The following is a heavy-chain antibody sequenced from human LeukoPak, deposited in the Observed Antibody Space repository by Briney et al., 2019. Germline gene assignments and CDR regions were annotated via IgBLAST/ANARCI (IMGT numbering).Heavy chain of an antibody. CDR2: SDWDDDK. V-gene: IGHV2-70*04. D-gene: IGHD3-10*01. CDR3: ARTTSYGSGFDP. Sequence: SGPALVKPTQTLTLTCTFSGFSLSTTGMRVSWIRQPPGKALEWLARSDWDDDKFYSTSLKTRLTISKDTSKNQVVLTMTNMDPVDTATYYCARTTSYGSGFDPWGQGTLVTVSS. J-gene: IGHJ5*02. CDR1: GFSLSTTGMR.